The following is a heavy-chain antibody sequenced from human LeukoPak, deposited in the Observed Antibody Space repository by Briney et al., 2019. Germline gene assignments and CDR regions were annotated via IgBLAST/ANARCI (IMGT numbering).Heavy chain of an antibody. V-gene: IGHV3-30*18. Sequence: PGRSLRLSCAASGFTFSSYGMHWVRQAPGKGLEWVAVISYDGSNKYYADSVKGRFTISRDNSKNTLYLQMNSLRAEDTAVYYCAKDVPRITMIVVGPFDYWGQGTLVTVSS. CDR2: ISYDGSNK. J-gene: IGHJ4*02. D-gene: IGHD3-22*01. CDR3: AKDVPRITMIVVGPFDY. CDR1: GFTFSSYG.